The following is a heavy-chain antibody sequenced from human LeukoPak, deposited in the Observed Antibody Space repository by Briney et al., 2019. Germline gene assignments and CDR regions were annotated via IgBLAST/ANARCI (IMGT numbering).Heavy chain of an antibody. J-gene: IGHJ4*02. Sequence: PPGTPSLTSAVSRGSFIGYFWSSIRQTPGQGLEWMGENKDSVGANYNTSLKSRVTISADTSKSQFSMKLGSVNAADTYVYYCARGPLRFLDPFDSWGQGTLVTVSS. CDR2: NKDSVGA. V-gene: IGHV4-34*01. D-gene: IGHD3-3*01. CDR3: ARGPLRFLDPFDS. CDR1: RGSFIGYF.